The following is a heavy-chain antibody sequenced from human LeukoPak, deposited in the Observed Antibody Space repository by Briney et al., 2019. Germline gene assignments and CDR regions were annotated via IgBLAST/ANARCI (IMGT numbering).Heavy chain of an antibody. V-gene: IGHV1-18*04. D-gene: IGHD2-15*01. CDR2: ISAYNGNT. CDR1: GYTFTSYG. CDR3: ARASVVVAASHFDY. J-gene: IGHJ4*02. Sequence: GASMKVSCKASGYTFTSYGISWVRQAPGQGLEWMGWISAYNGNTNYAQKLQGRVTMTTDTSTSTAYMELRSLRSDDTAVYYCARASVVVAASHFDYWGQGTLVTVSS.